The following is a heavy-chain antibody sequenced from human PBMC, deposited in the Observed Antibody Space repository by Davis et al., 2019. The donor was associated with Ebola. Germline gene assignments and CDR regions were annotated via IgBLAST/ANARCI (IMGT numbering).Heavy chain of an antibody. D-gene: IGHD6-13*01. CDR1: GYTFTSYG. CDR3: ARDGPSCSWWAGYYYGMDV. J-gene: IGHJ6*02. CDR2: ISAYNGNT. Sequence: ASVKVSCKASGYTFTSYGISWVRQAPGQGLEWMGWISAYNGNTNYAQKLQGRVTMTTDTSTSTAYMELRSLRSDDTAVYYCARDGPSCSWWAGYYYGMDVWGQGTTVTVSS. V-gene: IGHV1-18*01.